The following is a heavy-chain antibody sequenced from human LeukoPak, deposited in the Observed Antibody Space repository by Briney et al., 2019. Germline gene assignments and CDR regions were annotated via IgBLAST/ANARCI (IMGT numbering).Heavy chain of an antibody. D-gene: IGHD3-22*01. CDR3: GRDPRPNFYDTTGYYVHTFDI. CDR1: RFTFSSYE. V-gene: IGHV3-48*03. J-gene: IGHJ3*02. Sequence: PGGSLRLSCVASRFTFSSYEMHWVRQAPGKGLEWVSYIVRWGNTIFYADSVKGRFTISRDNAKNSLYLQINSLRAEDTAVYYCGRDPRPNFYDTTGYYVHTFDIWGQGTMVTVSP. CDR2: IVRWGNTI.